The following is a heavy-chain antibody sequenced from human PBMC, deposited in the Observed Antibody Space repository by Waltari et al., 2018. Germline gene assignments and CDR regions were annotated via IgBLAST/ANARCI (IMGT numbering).Heavy chain of an antibody. D-gene: IGHD2-2*01. CDR1: GGSFSGYY. CDR2: INHSGST. J-gene: IGHJ6*02. CDR3: ARGPTGYQLLIYYYYGMDV. V-gene: IGHV4-34*01. Sequence: QVQLQQWGAGLLKPSETLSLTCAVYGGSFSGYYWSWIRQPPGKGLEWIVEINHSGSTNYNPSLKSRVTISVDTSKNQFSLKLSSVTAADTAVYYCARGPTGYQLLIYYYYGMDVWGQGTTVTVSS.